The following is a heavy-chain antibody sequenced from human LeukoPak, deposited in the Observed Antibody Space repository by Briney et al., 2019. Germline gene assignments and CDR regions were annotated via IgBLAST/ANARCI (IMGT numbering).Heavy chain of an antibody. CDR3: ARDDLGGPWYFGN. CDR1: GGSISSSSYY. Sequence: SETLSLTCTVSGGSISSSSYYWGWIRQPPGKGLEWIGSIYYSGSTYYNPSLKSRVTISVDTSKNQFSLKLSSVTAADTAVYYCARDDLGGPWYFGNWGQGTLVTVSS. V-gene: IGHV4-39*07. CDR2: IYYSGST. J-gene: IGHJ4*02. D-gene: IGHD4-23*01.